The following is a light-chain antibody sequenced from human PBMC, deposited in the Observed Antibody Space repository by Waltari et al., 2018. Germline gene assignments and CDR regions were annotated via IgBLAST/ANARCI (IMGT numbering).Light chain of an antibody. CDR1: SNNVGNQG. V-gene: IGLV10-54*04. Sequence: QAGLTQPPSVSKGLRQTATLPSTGNSNNVGNQGAAWLQQHQGHPPKLLSYRNKNRPSGISERFSASRSGNTASLTITGLQPEDEADYYCSAWDSSLSVHVFGTGTKVTVL. CDR2: RNK. CDR3: SAWDSSLSVHV. J-gene: IGLJ1*01.